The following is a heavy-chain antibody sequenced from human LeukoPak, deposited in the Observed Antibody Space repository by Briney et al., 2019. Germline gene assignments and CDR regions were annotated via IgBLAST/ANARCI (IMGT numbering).Heavy chain of an antibody. J-gene: IGHJ4*02. Sequence: PGGSLRLSCAASGFTVSSNYMSWVRQAPGKGLEWVSVIYSGGSTYYADSVKGRFTTSRHNSKNTPYLQMNSLRAEDTAVYYCARDLGTGTDYWGQGTLVTVSS. CDR1: GFTVSSNY. D-gene: IGHD6-13*01. V-gene: IGHV3-53*04. CDR3: ARDLGTGTDY. CDR2: IYSGGST.